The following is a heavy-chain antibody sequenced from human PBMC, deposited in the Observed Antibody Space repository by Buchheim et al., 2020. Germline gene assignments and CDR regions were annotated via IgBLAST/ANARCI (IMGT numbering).Heavy chain of an antibody. Sequence: QVQLQESGPGLVKPSETLSLTCTVSGGSISNYYWNWIRQPPGKEMEWIGYIYSSGNTNYNPSLKIRVNISIDTSKNQFSLRLSSVTAADTAVYYCARSPRIASRENWFDPWGQGTL. D-gene: IGHD6-13*01. V-gene: IGHV4-59*08. J-gene: IGHJ5*02. CDR3: ARSPRIASRENWFDP. CDR2: IYSSGNT. CDR1: GGSISNYY.